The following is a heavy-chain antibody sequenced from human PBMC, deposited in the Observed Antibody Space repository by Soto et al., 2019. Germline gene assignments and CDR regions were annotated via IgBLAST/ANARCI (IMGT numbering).Heavy chain of an antibody. CDR1: GGSFIVYT. J-gene: IGHJ4*02. Sequence: QVQLQQGGAGLLKPSETLSLTCNVSGGSFIVYTWTWIRQPPGKGLGWIGDINHGENTNYNPSLKSRLTISIDTSMNRFSLQLTSVTAADTAVYYCARVPAYDITAAGTLDYWGQGTLFTVSS. CDR2: INHGENT. CDR3: ARVPAYDITAAGTLDY. V-gene: IGHV4-34*01. D-gene: IGHD6-13*01.